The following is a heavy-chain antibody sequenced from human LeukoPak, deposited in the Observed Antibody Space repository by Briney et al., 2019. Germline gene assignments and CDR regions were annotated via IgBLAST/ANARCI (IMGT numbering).Heavy chain of an antibody. CDR3: ARHVYQGSGWYRGLY. CDR2: IDASDSYT. CDR1: GYRFTSYW. J-gene: IGHJ4*02. D-gene: IGHD6-19*01. V-gene: IGHV5-10-1*01. Sequence: GESLKISCKGSGYRFTSYWISWVRQMPGKGLEWMGRIDASDSYTNYSPSFQGHVTISADKSISTAYLQWSSLEASDTAMYYCARHVYQGSGWYRGLYWGQGTLVTVSS.